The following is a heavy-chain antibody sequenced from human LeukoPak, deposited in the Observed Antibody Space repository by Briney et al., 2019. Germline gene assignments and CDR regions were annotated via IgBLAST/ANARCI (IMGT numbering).Heavy chain of an antibody. D-gene: IGHD2-2*01. CDR2: ISSSSSYI. Sequence: GGSLRLSCAASGFTFSSYSMNCVRQAPGKGLEWVSSISSSSSYIYYADSVKGRFTISRDNAKNSLYLQMNSLRAEDTAVYYCARETADIVVVPAATYGMDVWGKGTTVTVSS. CDR3: ARETADIVVVPAATYGMDV. CDR1: GFTFSSYS. J-gene: IGHJ6*04. V-gene: IGHV3-21*01.